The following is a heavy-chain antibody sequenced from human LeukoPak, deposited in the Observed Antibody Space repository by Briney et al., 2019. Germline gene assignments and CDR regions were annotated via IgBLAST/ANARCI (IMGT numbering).Heavy chain of an antibody. CDR3: ARYDYSNYPPPDY. CDR1: GFTVSSNY. Sequence: GGSLRLSCAASGFTVSSNYMSWVRQAPGKGLEWVSGINWNGGSTGYADSVKGRFTISRDNAKNSLYLQMNSLRAEDTALYYCARYDYSNYPPPDYWGQGTLVTVSS. V-gene: IGHV3-20*04. J-gene: IGHJ4*02. CDR2: INWNGGST. D-gene: IGHD4-11*01.